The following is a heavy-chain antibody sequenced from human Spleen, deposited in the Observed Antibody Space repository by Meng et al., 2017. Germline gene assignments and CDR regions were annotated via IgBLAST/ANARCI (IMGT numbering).Heavy chain of an antibody. D-gene: IGHD4-17*01. CDR2: ISAYNGNT. CDR3: AIVRFRTMTPGDAVDI. CDR1: GYTFTSYC. V-gene: IGHV1-18*04. J-gene: IGHJ3*02. Sequence: ASVKVSCKASGYTFTSYCISWVRQAPGQGLEWMGWISAYNGNTNYAQKLQGRVTMTTDTSMSTAYMELRSLRSDYTAVYYCAIVRFRTMTPGDAVDIWGQGTMVTVSS.